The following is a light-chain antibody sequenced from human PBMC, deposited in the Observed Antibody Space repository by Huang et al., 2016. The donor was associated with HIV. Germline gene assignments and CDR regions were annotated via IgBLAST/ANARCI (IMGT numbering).Light chain of an antibody. CDR2: LGS. CDR3: MQALQTPPT. V-gene: IGKV2-28*01. Sequence: EIVMTQSPLSLPVTPGEPASMSCRSSQCLLHSNGYYSVDWYLQKPGRSPQLLIYLGSERAPGVPDRFSGSGSGTDFTLKISRVEAEDVGVYYCMQALQTPPTFGQGTKLEIK. CDR1: QCLLHSNGYYS. J-gene: IGKJ2*01.